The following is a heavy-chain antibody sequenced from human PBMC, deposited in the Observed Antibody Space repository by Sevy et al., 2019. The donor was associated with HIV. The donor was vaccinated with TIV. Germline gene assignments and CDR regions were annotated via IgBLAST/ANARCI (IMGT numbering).Heavy chain of an antibody. CDR3: ARSKAAAGTLFDF. CDR2: TYYRSKWYN. J-gene: IGHJ4*02. V-gene: IGHV6-1*01. CDR1: GDSVSNNITA. D-gene: IGHD6-13*01. Sequence: SETLSLTCAISGDSVSNNITAWNWIRQSPSRGLEWLGRTYYRSKWYNDYTPSVKSRITINPDTSKNQFSLQLNPVTPEDTAVYYCARSKAAAGTLFDFWGQGTLVTVSS.